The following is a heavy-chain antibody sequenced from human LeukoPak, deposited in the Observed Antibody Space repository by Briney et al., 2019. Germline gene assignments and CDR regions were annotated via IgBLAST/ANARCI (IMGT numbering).Heavy chain of an antibody. D-gene: IGHD3-3*01. CDR3: AKDFHLEWLFEARAFDI. J-gene: IGHJ3*02. CDR1: GFTFDDYA. Sequence: GSLRLSCAASGFTFDDYAMHWVRQAPGKGLEWVSLISGDGGSTYYADSVKGRFTISRDNSKNSLYLQTNSLRTEDTALYYCAKDFHLEWLFEARAFDIWGQGTMVTVSS. CDR2: ISGDGGST. V-gene: IGHV3-43*02.